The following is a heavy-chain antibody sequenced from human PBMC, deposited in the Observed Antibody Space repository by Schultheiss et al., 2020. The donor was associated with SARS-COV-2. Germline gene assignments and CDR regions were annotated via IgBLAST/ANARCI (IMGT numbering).Heavy chain of an antibody. CDR3: ARDRGQQLVSNWFDP. CDR2: IIPIFGTA. CDR1: GYTFTSYG. V-gene: IGHV1-69*13. Sequence: SVKVSCKASGYTFTSYGISWVRQAPGQGLEWMGGIIPIFGTANYAQKFQGRVTITADESTSTAYMELSSLRSEDTAVYYCARDRGQQLVSNWFDPWGQGTLVTVSS. J-gene: IGHJ5*02. D-gene: IGHD6-13*01.